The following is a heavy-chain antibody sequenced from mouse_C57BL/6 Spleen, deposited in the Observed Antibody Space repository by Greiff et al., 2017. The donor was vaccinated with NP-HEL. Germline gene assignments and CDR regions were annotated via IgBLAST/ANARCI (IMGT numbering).Heavy chain of an antibody. Sequence: VQLQQSGAELVRPGASVKLSCTASGFNIKDYYMHWVKQRPEQGLEWIGRIDPEDGDNEYAPKFQGKATMTADTSSNTAYLQLSSLTSEDTAVSYCTSTMVTTKFAYWGQGTLVTVSA. D-gene: IGHD2-2*01. J-gene: IGHJ3*01. CDR2: IDPEDGDN. CDR3: TSTMVTTKFAY. V-gene: IGHV14-1*01. CDR1: GFNIKDYY.